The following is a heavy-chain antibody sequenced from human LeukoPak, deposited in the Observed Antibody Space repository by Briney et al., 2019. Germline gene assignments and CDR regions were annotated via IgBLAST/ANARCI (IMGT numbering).Heavy chain of an antibody. V-gene: IGHV1-18*01. Sequence: GASVKVSCKTSGYIFTSYDIIWVRQAPGQGLEWMGWTSTYNGNTNYAQKLQGRVTMTTDTSTSTAYMELRSLRSDDTAVYYCARGPAWGHYFDYWGQGALVTVSS. CDR1: GYIFTSYD. D-gene: IGHD3-16*01. CDR2: TSTYNGNT. CDR3: ARGPAWGHYFDY. J-gene: IGHJ4*02.